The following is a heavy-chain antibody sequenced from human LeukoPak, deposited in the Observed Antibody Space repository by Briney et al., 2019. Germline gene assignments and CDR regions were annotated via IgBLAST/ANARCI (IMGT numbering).Heavy chain of an antibody. CDR2: IIPIFGTA. V-gene: IGHV1-69*06. J-gene: IGHJ3*02. D-gene: IGHD4-23*01. Sequence: SVKVSCKASGGTFSSYAISWVRQAPGQGLEWMGGIIPIFGTANYAQKFQGRVTITADKSTSTAYMELSSLRSEDTAVYYCARDEVATVVTQGKDAFDIWGQGTMVTVSS. CDR3: ARDEVATVVTQGKDAFDI. CDR1: GGTFSSYA.